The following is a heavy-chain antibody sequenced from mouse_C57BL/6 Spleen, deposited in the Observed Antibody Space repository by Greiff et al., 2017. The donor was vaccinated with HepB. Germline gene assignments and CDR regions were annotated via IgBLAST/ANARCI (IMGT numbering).Heavy chain of an antibody. V-gene: IGHV5-6*02. CDR3: AKIPLVITTVVPVAY. CDR1: GFTFSSYG. CDR2: ISSGGSYT. J-gene: IGHJ3*01. Sequence: EVKVEESGGDLVKPGGSLKLSCAASGFTFSSYGMSWVRQTPDKRLEWVATISSGGSYTYYPDRVKGRFTISRDNAKNTLYLQMSSLKSEDTAMYYCAKIPLVITTVVPVAYWGQGTLVTVSA. D-gene: IGHD1-1*01.